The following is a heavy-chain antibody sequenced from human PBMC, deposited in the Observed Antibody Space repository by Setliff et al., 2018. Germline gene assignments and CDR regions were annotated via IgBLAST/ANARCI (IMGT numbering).Heavy chain of an antibody. Sequence: ASVKVSCKTSGYTFTDYYIHWVRQAPGEGLEWMGWISGYNGNTNYAQKFQSRVTMTTDTFTNTAYMELRSLRSDDTAVYYCARVPRLEWLLPTFDSWGQGTLVTVSS. D-gene: IGHD3-3*01. V-gene: IGHV1-18*04. CDR1: GYTFTDYY. J-gene: IGHJ4*02. CDR2: ISGYNGNT. CDR3: ARVPRLEWLLPTFDS.